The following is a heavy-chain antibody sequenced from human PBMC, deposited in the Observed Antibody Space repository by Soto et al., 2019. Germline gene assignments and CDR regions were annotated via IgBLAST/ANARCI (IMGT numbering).Heavy chain of an antibody. CDR2: IYYSGST. CDR1: GGSVSSGSYY. D-gene: IGHD2-2*01. V-gene: IGHV4-61*01. Sequence: QVQLQESGPGLVKPSETLSLTCTVSGGSVSSGSYYWSWIRQPPGKGLEWIGYIYYSGSTSYNPSLKSRITISIDTSKNQFSLKLSSVTAADTAVYYCAPIPATIRAWFDPWGQGTLVTVSS. CDR3: APIPATIRAWFDP. J-gene: IGHJ5*02.